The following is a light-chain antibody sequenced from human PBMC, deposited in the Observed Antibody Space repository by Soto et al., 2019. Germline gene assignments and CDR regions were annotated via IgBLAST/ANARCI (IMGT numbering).Light chain of an antibody. CDR1: SSNVGSYIL. CDR2: EAS. J-gene: IGLJ2*01. Sequence: QSALTQPASVSGSPGQSITISCTGTSSNVGSYILVSWYQQHPGKAPKLMIYEASKRPSGVSNRFSGSKSGNTASLTISGLQAEDDADYCCCSYAGSSTYVFGGGTKLTVL. CDR3: CSYAGSSTYV. V-gene: IGLV2-23*01.